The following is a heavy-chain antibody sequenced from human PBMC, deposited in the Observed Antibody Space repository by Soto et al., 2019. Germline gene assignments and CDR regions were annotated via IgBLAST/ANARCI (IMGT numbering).Heavy chain of an antibody. Sequence: GGSLRLSCAASGFTFSSYSMNWVRQAPGKGLEWVSSISSSSSYIYYADSVKGRFTISRDNAKNSLYLQMNSLRAEDTAVYYCARGTTVIAARPYSNDYWGQGTLVTVSS. J-gene: IGHJ4*02. CDR3: ARGTTVIAARPYSNDY. CDR1: GFTFSSYS. CDR2: ISSSSSYI. D-gene: IGHD6-6*01. V-gene: IGHV3-21*01.